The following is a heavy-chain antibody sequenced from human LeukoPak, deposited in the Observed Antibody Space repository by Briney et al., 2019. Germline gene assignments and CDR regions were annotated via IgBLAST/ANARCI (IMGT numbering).Heavy chain of an antibody. V-gene: IGHV3-23*01. CDR2: ISGSGDST. CDR3: ARDRDNWNYAHFDY. J-gene: IGHJ4*02. Sequence: GGSLRLSCAASGFTFSSYPMSWVRQAPGKGLEWVSAISGSGDSTYYADSVKGRFTISRDNSKNTLYLQMNSLRAEDTALYYCARDRDNWNYAHFDYWGQGTLVTVSS. D-gene: IGHD1-7*01. CDR1: GFTFSSYP.